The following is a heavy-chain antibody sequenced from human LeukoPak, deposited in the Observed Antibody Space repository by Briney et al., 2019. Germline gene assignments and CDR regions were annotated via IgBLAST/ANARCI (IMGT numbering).Heavy chain of an antibody. CDR3: ARAANNGYYFFDY. CDR2: IYYTGST. Sequence: SETLSLTCTVSGGSISSYHWSWIRQPPGKGLEWIGYIYYTGSTNYNPSLKSRVTISVDTSKNQFSLRLSSVTAADTAVYYCARAANNGYYFFDYWGQGTLVTVSS. J-gene: IGHJ4*02. V-gene: IGHV4-59*08. D-gene: IGHD3-22*01. CDR1: GGSISSYH.